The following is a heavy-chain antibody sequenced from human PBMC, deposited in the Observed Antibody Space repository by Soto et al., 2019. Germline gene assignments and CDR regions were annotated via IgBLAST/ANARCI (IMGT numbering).Heavy chain of an antibody. V-gene: IGHV4-59*01. J-gene: IGHJ4*02. D-gene: IGHD6-19*01. CDR2: IYYSGST. CDR3: ARDLRDSSRWIWGGFDY. CDR1: GGSIISYY. Sequence: QVQLQESGQGLVKPSETLSLTCTVSGGSIISYYWSWIRQPPGKGLEWIGYIYYSGSTNYNPSLKSRVTISVDTSKNQFSLKLSSVTAADTAVYYCARDLRDSSRWIWGGFDYWGQGTLVTVSS.